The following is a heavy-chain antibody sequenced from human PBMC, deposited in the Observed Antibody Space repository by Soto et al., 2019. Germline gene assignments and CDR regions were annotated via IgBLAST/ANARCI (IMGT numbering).Heavy chain of an antibody. CDR3: AKGNTSGWYFFDY. J-gene: IGHJ4*02. Sequence: GGSLRLSCEASGFTFSDCAMSWVRHAPGKGLEWVSGISGTGRSTFYADSVKDRFTISRDNSKNTVYLQMTSLRAEDTAVYYCAKGNTSGWYFFDYWGQGTLVTVSS. D-gene: IGHD6-19*01. V-gene: IGHV3-23*01. CDR1: GFTFSDCA. CDR2: ISGTGRST.